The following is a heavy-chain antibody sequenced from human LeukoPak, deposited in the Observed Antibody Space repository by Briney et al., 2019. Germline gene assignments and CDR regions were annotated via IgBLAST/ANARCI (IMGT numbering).Heavy chain of an antibody. CDR3: AGLLGYCSGNRCPSSANYYYYMDV. J-gene: IGHJ6*03. V-gene: IGHV4-39*07. CDR1: GGSIRSNYY. Sequence: SETLSLTCTVSGGSIRSNYYWGWIRQPPGKGLEWIGSIYYSGNSYYNPSLKSRVTMSIDTSKNQFSLKVNSVPAADTAVYYCAGLLGYCSGNRCPSSANYYYYMDVWGKGTTVTVSS. CDR2: IYYSGNS. D-gene: IGHD2-15*01.